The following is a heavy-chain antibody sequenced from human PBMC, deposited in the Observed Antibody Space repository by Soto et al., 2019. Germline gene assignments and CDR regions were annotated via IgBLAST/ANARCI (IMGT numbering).Heavy chain of an antibody. Sequence: SETLSLTCTVSGGSISSSSYYWGWIRQPPGKGLEWIGSIYYSGSTYYNPSLKSRVTISVDTYKNQFSLKLSSVTAADTAVYYCAREARSKYSSSYYFDYWGQGTLVTVSS. J-gene: IGHJ4*02. CDR2: IYYSGST. V-gene: IGHV4-39*02. D-gene: IGHD6-6*01. CDR3: AREARSKYSSSYYFDY. CDR1: GGSISSSSYY.